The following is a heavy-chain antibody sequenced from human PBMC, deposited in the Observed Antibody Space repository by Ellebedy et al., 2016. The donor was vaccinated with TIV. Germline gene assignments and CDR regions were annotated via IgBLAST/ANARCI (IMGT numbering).Heavy chain of an antibody. Sequence: PGGSLRLSCTASGFRFSVYGFHWVRQAPGKGLEWVADVSFDGSKKNYIDSVKGRFTSSKDNATKTVYLQMHSLTDEDTALYFCARQRAAWDSGYYSSFDVWGQGITVTVSS. D-gene: IGHD3-3*01. CDR1: GFRFSVYG. J-gene: IGHJ6*02. CDR2: VSFDGSKK. V-gene: IGHV3-30*03. CDR3: ARQRAAWDSGYYSSFDV.